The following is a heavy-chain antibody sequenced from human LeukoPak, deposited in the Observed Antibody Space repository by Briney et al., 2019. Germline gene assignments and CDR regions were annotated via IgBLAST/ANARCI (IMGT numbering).Heavy chain of an antibody. CDR3: ARGPRRGYAYYFDY. J-gene: IGHJ4*02. CDR2: INHSGST. D-gene: IGHD2-2*01. Sequence: SETLSLTCAVYGGSFSGYYWSWIRQPPGKGLEWIGEINHSGSTNYNPSLKSRVTISVDTSKNQISLKLSSVTAADTAVYYCARGPRRGYAYYFDYWGQGTLVTVSS. V-gene: IGHV4-34*01. CDR1: GGSFSGYY.